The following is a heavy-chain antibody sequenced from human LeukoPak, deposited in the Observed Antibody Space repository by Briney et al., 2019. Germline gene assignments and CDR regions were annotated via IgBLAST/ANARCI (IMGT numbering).Heavy chain of an antibody. Sequence: ASVKVSCKASGYTFTSYAMHWVRQAPGQRLEWVGWINAGNGNTKYSQKFQGRVTITRDTSASTAYMELSSLRSDDTAVYYCARGAGFGVVTINYWGQGTLVTVSS. CDR3: ARGAGFGVVTINY. CDR2: INAGNGNT. D-gene: IGHD3-3*01. CDR1: GYTFTSYA. V-gene: IGHV1-3*01. J-gene: IGHJ4*02.